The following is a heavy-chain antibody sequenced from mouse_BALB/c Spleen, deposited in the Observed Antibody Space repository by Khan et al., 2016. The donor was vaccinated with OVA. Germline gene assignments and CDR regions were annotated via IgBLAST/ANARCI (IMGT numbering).Heavy chain of an antibody. CDR3: ARWGRSAMDY. Sequence: QIQLVQSGPDLKKPGETVKISCKASGYTFTNYGINWVKQAPGKGLKWMGWIYTYTGEPTYADDFKGRFAFSLETSASTAYLKINNLKNEDTATYFSARWGRSAMDYWGQGTSVTVSS. CDR2: IYTYTGEP. V-gene: IGHV9-3-1*01. J-gene: IGHJ4*01. CDR1: GYTFTNYG. D-gene: IGHD3-3*01.